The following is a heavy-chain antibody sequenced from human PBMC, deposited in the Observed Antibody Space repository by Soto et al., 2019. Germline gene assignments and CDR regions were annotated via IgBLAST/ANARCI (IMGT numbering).Heavy chain of an antibody. Sequence: SETLSLTCTVSGGSISSGGYYWSWIRQHPGKGLEWIGYIYYSGSTYYNPSLKSRVTISVDTSKNQFSLKLSSVTAADTAVYYCARARSDGFPWVAFDIWGQGTMVTVSS. CDR3: ARARSDGFPWVAFDI. J-gene: IGHJ3*02. D-gene: IGHD2-21*01. CDR1: GGSISSGGYY. CDR2: IYYSGST. V-gene: IGHV4-31*03.